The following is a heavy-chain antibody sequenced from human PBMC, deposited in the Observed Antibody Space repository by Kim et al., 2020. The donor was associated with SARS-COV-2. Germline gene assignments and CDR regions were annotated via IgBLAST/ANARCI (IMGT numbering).Heavy chain of an antibody. CDR2: INHSGST. J-gene: IGHJ5*02. V-gene: IGHV4-34*01. CDR1: GGSFSGYY. Sequence: SETLSLTCAVYGGSFSGYYWSWIRQPPGKGLEWIGEINHSGSTNYNPSLQSRVTISVDTSKNQFSLKLSSVTAADTAVYYCASDRPRTWGQGTLVTVSS. CDR3: ASDRPRT.